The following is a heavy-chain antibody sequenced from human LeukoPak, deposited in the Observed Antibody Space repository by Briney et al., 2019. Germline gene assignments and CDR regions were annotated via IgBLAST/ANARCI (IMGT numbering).Heavy chain of an antibody. D-gene: IGHD4-17*01. V-gene: IGHV3-23*01. CDR2: ISGSGGST. CDR1: GLTFSSYA. CDR3: ALLSGDYGY. Sequence: PGGSLRLSCAASGLTFSSYAMSWVRQAPGKGLERVSAISGSGGSTYYADSVKGRFTISRDNSTNTLYLRLNCLRAEETAVYYCALLSGDYGYWGQGTLVTVSS. J-gene: IGHJ4*02.